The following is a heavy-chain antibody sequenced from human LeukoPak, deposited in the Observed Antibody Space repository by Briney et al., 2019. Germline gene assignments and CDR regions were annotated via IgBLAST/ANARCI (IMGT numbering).Heavy chain of an antibody. CDR3: ARVASTAAGTNIDY. Sequence: GGSLRLSCAASGFTFSSYWMSWVRQAPGKGLEWVSSISSSSSYIYYADSVKGRFTISRDNAKNSLYLQMNSLRAEDTAVYYCARVASTAAGTNIDYWGQGTLVTVSS. V-gene: IGHV3-21*01. D-gene: IGHD6-13*01. J-gene: IGHJ4*02. CDR2: ISSSSSYI. CDR1: GFTFSSYW.